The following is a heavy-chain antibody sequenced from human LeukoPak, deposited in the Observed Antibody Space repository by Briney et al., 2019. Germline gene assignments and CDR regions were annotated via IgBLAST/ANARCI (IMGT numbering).Heavy chain of an antibody. CDR3: GRCLARQAYYYYYMDV. J-gene: IGHJ6*03. CDR1: GYTFTSYG. CDR2: ISAYNGNT. Sequence: VASVKISCKASGYTFTSYGISWVRQAPGQGLEWMGWISAYNGNTNYAQKLQDRVTMTTDTSTSTAYMELGSLRSDDTAVYYCGRCLARQAYYYYYMDVWGKGTTVTISS. V-gene: IGHV1-18*01.